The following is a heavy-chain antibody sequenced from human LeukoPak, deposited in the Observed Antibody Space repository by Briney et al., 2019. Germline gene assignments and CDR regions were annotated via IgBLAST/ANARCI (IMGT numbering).Heavy chain of an antibody. CDR1: GDSVSSNSAA. CDR2: TYYRSKWYN. J-gene: IGHJ4*02. CDR3: ARVFGCYGSGSYYLDY. Sequence: SQTLSLTCAISGDSVSSNSAAWNWIRQSPSRGLEWLGRTYYRSKWYNDYAVSVKSRITINPDTSKNQFSLQLNSVTPEDTAVYYCARVFGCYGSGSYYLDYWGQGTLVTVSS. D-gene: IGHD3-10*01. V-gene: IGHV6-1*01.